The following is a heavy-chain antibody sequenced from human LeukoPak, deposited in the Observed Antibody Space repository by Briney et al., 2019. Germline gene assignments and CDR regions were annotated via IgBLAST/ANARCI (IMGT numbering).Heavy chain of an antibody. J-gene: IGHJ1*01. CDR2: IKSDGST. CDR3: ARAPSEIGGYYPEYFRH. CDR1: GFTFSSYW. D-gene: IGHD3-22*01. V-gene: IGHV3-74*01. Sequence: GGSLRLSCAASGFTFSSYWMHWARQAPGKGLVWVSRIKSDGSTNYADSVKGRFTISRDNAKNTLSLQMNSLRAEDTGVYYCARAPSEIGGYYPEYFRHWGQGTLVTVSS.